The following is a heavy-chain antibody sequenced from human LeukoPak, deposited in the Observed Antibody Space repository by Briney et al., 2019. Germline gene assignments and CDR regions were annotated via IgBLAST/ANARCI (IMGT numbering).Heavy chain of an antibody. Sequence: SVKVSCKASGGTFSSYAISWVRQAPGQGLESRGGIIPIFGTANYAQRFQGRVTITADESTSTAYMELSRLRSEDTAVYYCARNQQAYCGGDCYQYYFDYWGQGTLVTVSS. V-gene: IGHV1-69*01. J-gene: IGHJ4*02. CDR3: ARNQQAYCGGDCYQYYFDY. CDR2: IIPIFGTA. D-gene: IGHD2-21*01. CDR1: GGTFSSYA.